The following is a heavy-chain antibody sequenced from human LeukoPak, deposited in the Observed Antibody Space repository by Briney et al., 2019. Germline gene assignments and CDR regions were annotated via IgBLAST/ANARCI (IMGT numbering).Heavy chain of an antibody. CDR3: AREGRVVVTARPHYYMDV. D-gene: IGHD2-21*02. Sequence: PSETLSLTCAVYGGSFSGYYWSWIRQPPGKGLDWIGEINHSGSTNYNPSLKSRVTISVDTSKNQFSLKLSSVTAADTAVYYCAREGRVVVTARPHYYMDVWGKGTTVTVSS. J-gene: IGHJ6*03. CDR2: INHSGST. V-gene: IGHV4-34*01. CDR1: GGSFSGYY.